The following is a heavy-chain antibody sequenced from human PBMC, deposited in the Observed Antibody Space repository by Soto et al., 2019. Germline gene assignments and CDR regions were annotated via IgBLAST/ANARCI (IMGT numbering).Heavy chain of an antibody. CDR1: GFTFSSYA. Sequence: GGSLRLSCAASGFTFSSYAMSWVRQAPGKGLEWVSAISGSGGSTYYADSVKGRFTISRDNSKNTLYLQMNSLRAEDTAVYYCAKGLVPAAHRDLSYYYYGMDVWGQGTTVTVSS. V-gene: IGHV3-23*01. J-gene: IGHJ6*02. CDR3: AKGLVPAAHRDLSYYYYGMDV. D-gene: IGHD2-2*01. CDR2: ISGSGGST.